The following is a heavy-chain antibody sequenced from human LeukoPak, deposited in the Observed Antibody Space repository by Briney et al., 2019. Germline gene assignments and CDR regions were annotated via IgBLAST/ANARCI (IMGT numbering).Heavy chain of an antibody. CDR3: ARRGSGWPNWFDP. V-gene: IGHV4-59*12. CDR2: ISYTGST. CDR1: GASISNYF. J-gene: IGHJ5*02. Sequence: SETLSLTCTVSGASISNYFWNWIRQPPGKGLEWIGSISYTGSTNYNPSLKSRVTISVDTSKNQFSLKLSSVTAADTAVYYCARRGSGWPNWFDPWGQGTLVTVSS. D-gene: IGHD6-19*01.